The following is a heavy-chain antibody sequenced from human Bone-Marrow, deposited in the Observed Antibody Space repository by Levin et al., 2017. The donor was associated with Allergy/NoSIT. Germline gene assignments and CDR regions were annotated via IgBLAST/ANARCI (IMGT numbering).Heavy chain of an antibody. V-gene: IGHV4-4*02. CDR1: GGSISSSNW. J-gene: IGHJ4*02. CDR2: IYHSGST. CDR3: AGLPGIAAAGGLVY. Sequence: SQTLSLTCAVSGGSISSSNWWSWVRQPPGKGLEWIGEIYHSGSTNYNPSLKSRVTISVDKSKNQFSLKLSSVTAADTAVYYCAGLPGIAAAGGLVYWGQGTLVTVSS. D-gene: IGHD6-13*01.